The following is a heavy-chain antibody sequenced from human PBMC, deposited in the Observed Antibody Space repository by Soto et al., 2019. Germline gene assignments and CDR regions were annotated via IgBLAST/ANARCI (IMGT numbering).Heavy chain of an antibody. V-gene: IGHV1-18*01. CDR1: GYTFTSFG. J-gene: IGHJ4*02. CDR2: IRAYNGNT. Sequence: ASVKVSCKASGYTFTSFGISWVRQAPGQGLEWMGWIRAYNGNTNYAQKVQGRVTMTTDTSTDTAYMELRSLRSEDTAVYYCATGSSGYYLFDYWGQGTLVTVSS. CDR3: ATGSSGYYLFDY. D-gene: IGHD3-22*01.